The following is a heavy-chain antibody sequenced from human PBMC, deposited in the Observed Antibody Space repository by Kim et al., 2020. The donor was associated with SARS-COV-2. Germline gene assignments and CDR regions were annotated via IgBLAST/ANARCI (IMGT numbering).Heavy chain of an antibody. CDR2: ISYDGSNK. V-gene: IGHV3-30*18. CDR1: GFTFSSYG. J-gene: IGHJ4*02. CDR3: AKDPGYSSSWYDDFDY. Sequence: GGSLRLSCAASGFTFSSYGMHWVRQAPGKGLEWVAVISYDGSNKYYADSVKGRFTISRDNSKNTLYLQMNSLRAEDMAVYYCAKDPGYSSSWYDDFDYWGQVTLVTVSS. D-gene: IGHD6-13*01.